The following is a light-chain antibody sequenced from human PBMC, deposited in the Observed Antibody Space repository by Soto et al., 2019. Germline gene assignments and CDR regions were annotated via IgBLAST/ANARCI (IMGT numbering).Light chain of an antibody. CDR3: QQYNSCPPLT. CDR2: GAS. Sequence: EIVMTQSPATLSVSLGERATLSCRASQSVSSYLAWYQQKPGQAPKLLIYGASTRATGIPARFSGSGSGTEFTLTISSLQSEDFAVYYCQQYNSCPPLTFGQGTRLDI. CDR1: QSVSSY. V-gene: IGKV3-15*01. J-gene: IGKJ5*01.